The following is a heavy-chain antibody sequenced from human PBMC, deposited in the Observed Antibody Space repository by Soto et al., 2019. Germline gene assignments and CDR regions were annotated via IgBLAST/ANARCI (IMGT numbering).Heavy chain of an antibody. CDR2: ILPIFGRT. CDR3: ARDIPVVGDGEAV. CDR1: GGTFSSYG. D-gene: IGHD2-21*01. Sequence: QVQLVQSGAEVKKPGSSVKVSCKASGGTFSSYGISWVRQAPGRGLEWMGGILPIFGRTNYAQKFQGRATIPADESTSTAYMELSSMRSEDTAVYYCARDIPVVGDGEAVWGQGTTVTVSS. V-gene: IGHV1-69*01. J-gene: IGHJ6*02.